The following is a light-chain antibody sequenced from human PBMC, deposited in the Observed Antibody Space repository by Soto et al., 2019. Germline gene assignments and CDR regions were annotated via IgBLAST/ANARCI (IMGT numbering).Light chain of an antibody. V-gene: IGKV3-15*01. CDR1: QSVRRN. CDR2: GAS. Sequence: EKVMTQSPATLSVSPGERATLSCRASQSVRRNLAWYQQRPGQAPRLLIYGASTRATGIPARFSGSGSGTEFTLIISSLQSEDSAVYYCQQYNSWLWTFGQGTKVDIK. CDR3: QQYNSWLWT. J-gene: IGKJ1*01.